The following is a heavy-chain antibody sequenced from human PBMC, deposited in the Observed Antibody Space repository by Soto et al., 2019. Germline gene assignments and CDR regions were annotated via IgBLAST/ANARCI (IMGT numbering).Heavy chain of an antibody. CDR1: GLTLRSYA. J-gene: IGHJ5*02. CDR2: ISGRSAVP. CDR3: AKGGPFTGGFDP. V-gene: IGHV3-23*01. Sequence: EGQLLQSGGDLVQPGGSLRLSCVGSGLTLRSYAMTWIRQTPEKGLEWVSTISGRSAVPSYADSVNGRFTVSRDNFKNTFYLQMNSPRPDDTAIYYCAKGGPFTGGFDPWGQGTLVTVSA. D-gene: IGHD3-16*01.